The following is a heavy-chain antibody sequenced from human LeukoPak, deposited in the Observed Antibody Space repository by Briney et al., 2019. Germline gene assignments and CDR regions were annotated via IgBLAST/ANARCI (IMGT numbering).Heavy chain of an antibody. CDR2: ISSSGTTI. V-gene: IGHV3-48*03. CDR3: ARGNIVSTVDFDY. CDR1: GFTFSSYE. D-gene: IGHD5-12*01. Sequence: GWSVTLSCAASGFTFSSYEMNWLRQAAAKGLDWVSYISSSGTTIYFADCVKGRFTISRHNAKHSLYLQVNSLRADHTAVYYLARGNIVSTVDFDYWGQGTLVTVSS. J-gene: IGHJ4*02.